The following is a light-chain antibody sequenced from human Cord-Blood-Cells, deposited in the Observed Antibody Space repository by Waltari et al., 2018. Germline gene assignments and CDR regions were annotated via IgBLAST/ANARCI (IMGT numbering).Light chain of an antibody. J-gene: IGLJ2*01. CDR1: SSDAGGYNY. V-gene: IGLV2-14*01. CDR3: SSYTSSSTLVV. Sequence: QSALTQPASASGSPGQSITISCTGTSSDAGGYNYVSWYQQHPGKAPKLMIYEVSNRPSGVSNRFSGSKSGNTASLTISGLQAEDEADYYCSSYTSSSTLVVFGGGTKLTVL. CDR2: EVS.